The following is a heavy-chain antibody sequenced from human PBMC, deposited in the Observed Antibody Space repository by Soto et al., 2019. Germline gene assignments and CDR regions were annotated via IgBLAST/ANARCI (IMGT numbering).Heavy chain of an antibody. J-gene: IGHJ4*02. CDR1: GFTFSSYA. CDR2: ISGSGGIT. D-gene: IGHD3-22*01. Sequence: GGSLRFSCAASGFTFSSYAMSWVRQAPWKGLEWASAISGSGGITYYADSVKGRFTISSDKSKITLYLQMNSLTAEETAVYYCASAKRITRIVVVMGPFHSWGKGTLVTVSS. CDR3: ASAKRITRIVVVMGPFHS. V-gene: IGHV3-23*01.